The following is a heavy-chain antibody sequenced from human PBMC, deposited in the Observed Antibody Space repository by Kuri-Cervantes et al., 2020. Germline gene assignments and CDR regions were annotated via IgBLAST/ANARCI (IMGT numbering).Heavy chain of an antibody. CDR1: GFTFGDYA. Sequence: SLKISCTASGFTFGDYAMSRFRQAPGKGLEWVSGISWNSGSIGYADSVKGRFTISRDNAKNSLYLQMNSLRAEDTALYYCAKDISLGMVAQQQLVHFPDYWGQGTLVTVSS. D-gene: IGHD6-13*01. CDR3: AKDISLGMVAQQQLVHFPDY. J-gene: IGHJ4*02. CDR2: ISWNSGSI. V-gene: IGHV3-9*01.